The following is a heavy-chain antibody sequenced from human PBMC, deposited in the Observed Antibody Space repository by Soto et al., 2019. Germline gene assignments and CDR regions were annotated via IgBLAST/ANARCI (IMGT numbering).Heavy chain of an antibody. Sequence: LRLSCAASGFTFSSFGIHWVRQAPGRGLEWVAVISYDGTNKYYADSVKGRFTISRDNSENTLSLQMNSLRAEDTAVYYCARAVSSTWYHGLDYWGQGTLVTVSS. V-gene: IGHV3-30*03. CDR2: ISYDGTNK. CDR3: ARAVSSTWYHGLDY. J-gene: IGHJ4*02. CDR1: GFTFSSFG. D-gene: IGHD6-13*01.